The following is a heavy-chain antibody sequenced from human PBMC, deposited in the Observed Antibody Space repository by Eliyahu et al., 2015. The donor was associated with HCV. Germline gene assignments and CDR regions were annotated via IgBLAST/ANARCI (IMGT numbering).Heavy chain of an antibody. Sequence: QVQLVQSGAEVKKPGASVKXSCKASGYTFTSXYMHWVRQAPGQGLEWXGIINPSGGSTSYAQKFQGRVTMTRDTSTSTVYMELSSLRSEDTAVYYCARDPLLPDSYYYYGMDVWGQGTTVTVSS. D-gene: IGHD2-21*02. J-gene: IGHJ6*02. CDR2: INPSGGST. CDR3: ARDPLLPDSYYYYGMDV. V-gene: IGHV1-46*03. CDR1: GYTFTSXY.